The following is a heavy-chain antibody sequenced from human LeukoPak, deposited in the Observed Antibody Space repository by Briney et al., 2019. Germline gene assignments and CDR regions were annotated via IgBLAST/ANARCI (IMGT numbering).Heavy chain of an antibody. J-gene: IGHJ5*02. CDR2: INPSGGST. Sequence: ASVKVSCKASGYTFTSYYMQWVRQAPGQGLEWMGIINPSGGSTSYAQKFQGRVTMTRDTSTSTVYMELSSLRSEDTAVYYCARGVCSGGSCYSPKDWFDPWGQGTLVTVSS. D-gene: IGHD2-15*01. CDR3: ARGVCSGGSCYSPKDWFDP. V-gene: IGHV1-46*01. CDR1: GYTFTSYY.